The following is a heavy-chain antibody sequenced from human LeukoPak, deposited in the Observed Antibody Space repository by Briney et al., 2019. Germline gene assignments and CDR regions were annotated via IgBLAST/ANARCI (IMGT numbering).Heavy chain of an antibody. CDR3: ARDQGATTHWFDP. J-gene: IGHJ5*02. Sequence: PSETLSLTCTVSGGSISSYYWSWIRQPPGKGLEWIGYIYYSGSTNYNPSLKSRVTISVDTSKNQFSLKLSSVTAADTAVYYCARDQGATTHWFDPWGQGTLVTVSS. D-gene: IGHD1-26*01. CDR1: GGSISSYY. V-gene: IGHV4-59*01. CDR2: IYYSGST.